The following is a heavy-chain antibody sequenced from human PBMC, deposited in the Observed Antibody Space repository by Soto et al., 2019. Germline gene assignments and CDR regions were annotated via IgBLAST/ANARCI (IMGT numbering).Heavy chain of an antibody. D-gene: IGHD2-2*01. J-gene: IGHJ5*02. CDR3: ARDRWDIVVVPAAIHWFDP. CDR2: ISAYNGNT. V-gene: IGHV1-18*01. CDR1: GYTFTSYG. Sequence: VASVKVSCKASGYTFTSYGISWVRQAPGQGLEWMGWISAYNGNTNYAQKLQGRVTMTTDTSTSTAYMELRSLRSDDTAVYYCARDRWDIVVVPAAIHWFDPWGQGTLVTVSS.